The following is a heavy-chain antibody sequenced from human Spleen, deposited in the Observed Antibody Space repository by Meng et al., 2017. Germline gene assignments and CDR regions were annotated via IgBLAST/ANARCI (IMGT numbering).Heavy chain of an antibody. J-gene: IGHJ4*02. V-gene: IGHV4-34*01. CDR1: GGSFSDYY. Sequence: VQLQQGGAGLLKPSEPLSLPCVVSGGSFSDYYWSWIRQPPGKGLEWIGEINHSGSTNYNPSLESRATISVDTSQNNLSLKLSSVTAADSAVYYCARGPTTMAHDFDYWGQGTLVTVSS. CDR3: ARGPTTMAHDFDY. CDR2: INHSGST. D-gene: IGHD4-11*01.